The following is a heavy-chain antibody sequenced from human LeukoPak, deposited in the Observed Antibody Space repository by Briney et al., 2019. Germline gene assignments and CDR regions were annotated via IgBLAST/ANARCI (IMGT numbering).Heavy chain of an antibody. D-gene: IGHD3-3*01. CDR3: ARDGGGWFDP. CDR2: ISSSSSYI. CDR1: GFTFSSYS. V-gene: IGHV3-21*01. J-gene: IGHJ5*02. Sequence: GGSLRLSCAASGFTFSSYSMNWVRQAPRKGLEWVSSISSSSSYIYYADSVKGRFTISRDNAKNSLYLQMNSLRAEDTAVYYCARDGGGWFDPWGQGTLVTVSS.